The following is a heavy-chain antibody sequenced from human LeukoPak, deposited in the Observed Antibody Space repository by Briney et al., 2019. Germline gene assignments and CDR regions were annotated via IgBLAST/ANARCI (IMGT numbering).Heavy chain of an antibody. Sequence: SETLSLTCAVYGGSFSGYYWSWIRQPPGKGLEWIGEINHSGSTNYNPSLKSRVTISVDTSKNQFSLKLSSVTAADTAVYYCAKDEYDILTPTNPPDYWGQGTLVTVSS. CDR2: INHSGST. CDR1: GGSFSGYY. V-gene: IGHV4-34*01. CDR3: AKDEYDILTPTNPPDY. D-gene: IGHD3-9*01. J-gene: IGHJ4*02.